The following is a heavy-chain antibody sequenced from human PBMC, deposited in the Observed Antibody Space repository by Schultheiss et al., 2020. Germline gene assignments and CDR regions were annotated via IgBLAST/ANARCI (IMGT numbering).Heavy chain of an antibody. D-gene: IGHD6-19*01. CDR2: IIPIFGTA. CDR3: ARVSSRSAVAGI. V-gene: IGHV1-69*05. CDR1: GGTFSSYA. J-gene: IGHJ4*02. Sequence: SVKVSCKASGGTFSSYAISWVRQAPGQGLEWMGGIIPIFGTANYAQKFQGRVTMTRDTSTSTVYMELSSLRSEDTAVYYCARVSSRSAVAGIWGQGTLVTVSS.